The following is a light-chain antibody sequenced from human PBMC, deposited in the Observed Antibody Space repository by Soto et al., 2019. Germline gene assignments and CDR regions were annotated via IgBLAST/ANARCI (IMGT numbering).Light chain of an antibody. CDR3: QQRSNWLIYT. Sequence: EIVLTQSPATLSLSPGERATLSCRASQSVSSYLAWYQQKPGQAPRLLIYDASNRATGIPARFSGSGSGTDFTLTSSSLEPEDFAVYYCQQRSNWLIYTLGQGTKLEIK. CDR2: DAS. V-gene: IGKV3-11*01. CDR1: QSVSSY. J-gene: IGKJ2*01.